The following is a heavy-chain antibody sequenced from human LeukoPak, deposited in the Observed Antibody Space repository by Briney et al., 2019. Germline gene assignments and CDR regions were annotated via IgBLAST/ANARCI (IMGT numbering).Heavy chain of an antibody. CDR1: GFTFSSYA. CDR2: LTGSGRST. V-gene: IGHV3-23*01. J-gene: IGHJ6*03. CDR3: AKYITVSTNSYYYYMDV. Sequence: GGSLRLSCAASGFTFSSYAMSWVRQAPGKGLEWVSALTGSGRSTYYADSVKGRFTISRDNSKNTLFLQMNSVRAEDTAVYYCAKYITVSTNSYYYYMDVWGKGTTVTVSS. D-gene: IGHD4-11*01.